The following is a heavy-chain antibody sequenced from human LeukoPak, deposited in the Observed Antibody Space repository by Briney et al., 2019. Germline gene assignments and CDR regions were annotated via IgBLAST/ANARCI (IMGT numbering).Heavy chain of an antibody. V-gene: IGHV3-48*02. Sequence: PGGSLRLSCAASGFTFSSYAMNWVRQAPGKGLEWVSYISSGSSTIYYADSVKGRFTISRDNAKNSLYLQMNSLRDEDTAVYYCARAITGTSLFHYWGQGTLVTVSS. CDR2: ISSGSSTI. D-gene: IGHD1-20*01. CDR1: GFTFSSYA. CDR3: ARAITGTSLFHY. J-gene: IGHJ4*02.